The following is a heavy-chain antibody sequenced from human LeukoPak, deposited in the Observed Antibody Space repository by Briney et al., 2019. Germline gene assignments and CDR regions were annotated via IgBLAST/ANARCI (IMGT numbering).Heavy chain of an antibody. CDR3: ARGYYDSSGYSLDAFDI. D-gene: IGHD3-22*01. CDR1: GYTFTSYD. CDR2: MNPNSGNT. V-gene: IGHV1-8*01. Sequence: GASVKVSCKASGYTFTSYDINWVRQATGQGLEWMGWMNPNSGNTGYAQKFQGRVTMTRNTSISTAYMELSSLRSEDTAVYYCARGYYDSSGYSLDAFDIWGQGTMVTVSS. J-gene: IGHJ3*02.